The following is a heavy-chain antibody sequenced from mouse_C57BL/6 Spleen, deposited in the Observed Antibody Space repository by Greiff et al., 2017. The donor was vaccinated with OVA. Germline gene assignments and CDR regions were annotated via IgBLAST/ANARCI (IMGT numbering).Heavy chain of an antibody. CDR3: ARQVYGSTYWYFDV. D-gene: IGHD1-1*01. V-gene: IGHV5-15*04. Sequence: EVMLVESGGGLVQPGGSLKLSCAASGFTFSDYGMAWVRQAPRKGPEWVAFISNLAYSIYYADTVTGRFTISRENAKNTLYLEMSSLRSEDTAMYYCARQVYGSTYWYFDVWGTGTTVTVSS. J-gene: IGHJ1*03. CDR1: GFTFSDYG. CDR2: ISNLAYSI.